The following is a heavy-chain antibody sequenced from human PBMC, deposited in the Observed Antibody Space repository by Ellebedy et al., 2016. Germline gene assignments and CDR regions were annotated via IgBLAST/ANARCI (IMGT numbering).Heavy chain of an antibody. CDR1: GFTFSDYY. J-gene: IGHJ4*02. CDR2: IGPSGTTI. D-gene: IGHD3-16*01. V-gene: IGHV3-11*01. Sequence: GESLKISCAASGFTFSDYYMSWIRQAPGKGLEWVSYIGPSGTTIYYPDSMKGRFTISRDNAKNSLYLQMNSLRAEDTAVYYCARGGGPELDYWGQGTLVTVSS. CDR3: ARGGGPELDY.